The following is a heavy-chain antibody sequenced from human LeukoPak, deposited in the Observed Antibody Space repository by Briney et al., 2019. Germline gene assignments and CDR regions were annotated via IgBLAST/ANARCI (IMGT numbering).Heavy chain of an antibody. CDR2: ISYDGSNK. V-gene: IGHV3-30*18. J-gene: IGHJ4*02. D-gene: IGHD6-13*01. CDR1: GFTFSSYA. CDR3: AKDSFAAAGTFDY. Sequence: PGGSLRLSCAASGFTFSSYAMSWVRQAPGKGLEWVAVISYDGSNKCYADSVKGRFTISRDNSKNTLYLQMNSLRAEDTAVYYCAKDSFAAAGTFDYWGQGTLVTVSS.